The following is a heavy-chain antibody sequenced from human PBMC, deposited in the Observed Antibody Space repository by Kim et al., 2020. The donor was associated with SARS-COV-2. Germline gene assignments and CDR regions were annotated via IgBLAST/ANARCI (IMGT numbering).Heavy chain of an antibody. CDR3: ARTLSSGWSDY. CDR1: GGSFSGYY. J-gene: IGHJ4*02. D-gene: IGHD6-19*01. Sequence: SETLSLTCAVYGGSFSGYYWSWIRQPPGKGLEWIGEINHSGSTNYNPSLKSRVTISVDTSKNQFSLKLSSVTAADTAVYYCARTLSSGWSDYWGQGTLVTVSS. V-gene: IGHV4-34*01. CDR2: INHSGST.